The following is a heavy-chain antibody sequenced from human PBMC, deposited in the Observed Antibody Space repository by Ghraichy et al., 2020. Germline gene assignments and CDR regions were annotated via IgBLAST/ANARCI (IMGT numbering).Heavy chain of an antibody. J-gene: IGHJ4*02. Sequence: GEPLNISCKGSGYSFTSYWIGWVRQMPGKGLEWMGIIYPGDSDTRYSPSFQGQVTISADKSISTAYLQWSSLKASDTAMYYCARQIEYSGYAFDYWGQGTLVTVSS. D-gene: IGHD5-12*01. CDR1: GYSFTSYW. V-gene: IGHV5-51*01. CDR3: ARQIEYSGYAFDY. CDR2: IYPGDSDT.